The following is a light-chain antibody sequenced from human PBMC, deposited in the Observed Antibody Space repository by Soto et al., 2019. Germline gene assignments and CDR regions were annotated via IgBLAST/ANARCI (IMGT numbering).Light chain of an antibody. CDR3: QSYDSSLSGSEV. CDR2: GNG. J-gene: IGLJ1*01. V-gene: IGLV1-40*01. Sequence: QSVLTQPPSVSGAPGQRVTISCTGSSSNIGAGHDVHWYQQLPGTAPKLLIYGNGNRPSGVPDRSSGSKSGTSASLAITGLLAEDEADYYCQSYDSSLSGSEVFGTGTKLTVL. CDR1: SSNIGAGHD.